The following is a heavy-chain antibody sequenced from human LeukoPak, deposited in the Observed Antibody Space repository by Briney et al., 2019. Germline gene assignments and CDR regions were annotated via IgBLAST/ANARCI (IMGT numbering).Heavy chain of an antibody. CDR1: GFTVSSNY. CDR2: IKQDGSDK. CDR3: ARVRCSSNSCFPDY. J-gene: IGHJ4*02. Sequence: PGGSLRLSCAASGFTVSSNYMNWVRQAPGKGLEWVANIKQDGSDKYYVDSVKGRFTISRDNAKNSLFLQMNSLRAEDTAVYYCARVRCSSNSCFPDYWGQGTLVTVSS. D-gene: IGHD2-2*01. V-gene: IGHV3-7*01.